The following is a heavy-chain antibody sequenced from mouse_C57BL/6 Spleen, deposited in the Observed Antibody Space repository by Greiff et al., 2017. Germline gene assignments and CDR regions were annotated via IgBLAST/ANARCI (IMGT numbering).Heavy chain of an antibody. V-gene: IGHV1-7*01. Sequence: QVHVKQSGAELAKPGASVKLSCKASGYTFTSYWMHWVKQRPGQGLEWIGYINPSSGYTKYNQKFKDKATLTADKSSSTAYMQLSSLTYEDSAVYYCARVHYYGSSLDYAMEYWGQGTSVTVAS. CDR3: ARVHYYGSSLDYAMEY. D-gene: IGHD1-1*01. J-gene: IGHJ4*01. CDR2: INPSSGYT. CDR1: GYTFTSYW.